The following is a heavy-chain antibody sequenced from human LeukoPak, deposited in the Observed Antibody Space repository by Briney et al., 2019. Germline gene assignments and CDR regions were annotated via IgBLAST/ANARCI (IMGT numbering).Heavy chain of an antibody. CDR1: GFTVSSNH. V-gene: IGHV3-53*01. J-gene: IGHJ4*02. CDR3: AKEKDSSGYFDY. Sequence: GGSLSLSCAASGFTVSSNHMNWVRQAPGKGLEWVSVIFSDGTTYYADSVKGRFTISRDNSKNTLYLQMNSLRAEDTAVYYCAKEKDSSGYFDYWGQGTLVTVSS. CDR2: IFSDGTT. D-gene: IGHD2-15*01.